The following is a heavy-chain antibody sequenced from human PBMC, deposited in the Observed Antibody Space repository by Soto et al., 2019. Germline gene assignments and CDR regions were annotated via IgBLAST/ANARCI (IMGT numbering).Heavy chain of an antibody. CDR2: IYYSGST. Sequence: PSETLSLTCTVSGGSISSYYWSWIRQPPGKGLEWIGYIYYSGSTNYNPSLKSRVTISVDTSKNQFSLKLSSVTAADTAVYYCARGQKQIWFGELLYYFDYWGQGTLVTVSS. D-gene: IGHD3-10*01. CDR1: GGSISSYY. J-gene: IGHJ4*02. CDR3: ARGQKQIWFGELLYYFDY. V-gene: IGHV4-59*01.